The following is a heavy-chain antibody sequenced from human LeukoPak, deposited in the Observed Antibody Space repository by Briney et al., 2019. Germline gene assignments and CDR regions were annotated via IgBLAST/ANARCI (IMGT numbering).Heavy chain of an antibody. CDR2: ISWNSGSI. CDR3: AKGYGPFYYYYMDV. Sequence: GGSLRLSCAASGFTFDDYAMHWVRQAPGKGLEWVAGISWNSGSIGYADSVKGRFTISRDNAKNSLYLQMNSLRAEDTALYYCAKGYGPFYYYYMDVWGKGATVTVSS. J-gene: IGHJ6*03. V-gene: IGHV3-9*01. CDR1: GFTFDDYA. D-gene: IGHD3-16*01.